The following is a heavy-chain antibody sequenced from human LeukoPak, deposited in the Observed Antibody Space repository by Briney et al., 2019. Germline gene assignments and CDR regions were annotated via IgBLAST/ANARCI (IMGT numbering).Heavy chain of an antibody. CDR1: GFTLSRHW. J-gene: IGHJ4*02. CDR2: INTDGSST. V-gene: IGHV3-74*01. Sequence: GGSLRLSCAASGFTLSRHWMNWVRHVPGKGLVWVSFINTDGSSTVYADSLRGRFTISRDNAKNTLYLQMNSLRAEDTAVYFCARDAAGEFDLWGQGTLVTVSS. CDR3: ARDAAGEFDL. D-gene: IGHD2-15*01.